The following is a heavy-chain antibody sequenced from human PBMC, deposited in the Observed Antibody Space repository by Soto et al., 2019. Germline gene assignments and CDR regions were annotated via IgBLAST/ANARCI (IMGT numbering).Heavy chain of an antibody. CDR2: INHSGST. J-gene: IGHJ5*02. CDR3: ARGRLLVVVVAATSNWFDP. Sequence: QVQLQQWGAGLLKPSETLSLTCAVYGGSFSGYYWSWIRQPPGKGLEWIGEINHSGSTNYNPSLKSRVTISVDTSKNQFSLKLRSVTAADTAVYYCARGRLLVVVVAATSNWFDPWGQGTLVTVSS. D-gene: IGHD2-15*01. CDR1: GGSFSGYY. V-gene: IGHV4-34*01.